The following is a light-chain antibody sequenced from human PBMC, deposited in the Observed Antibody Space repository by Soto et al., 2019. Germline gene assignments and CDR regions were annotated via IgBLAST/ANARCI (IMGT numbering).Light chain of an antibody. J-gene: IGLJ1*01. Sequence: QSVLTQLPSVSGSPGQSVTISCTGTSSDVGSYNHVSWYQQPPGTAPKLMIYEVSNRPSGVPDRFSGSKSGNTASLTISGLQAEDEADYYCTSYTSSNTYVFGTGTKVTVL. V-gene: IGLV2-18*02. CDR2: EVS. CDR3: TSYTSSNTYV. CDR1: SSDVGSYNH.